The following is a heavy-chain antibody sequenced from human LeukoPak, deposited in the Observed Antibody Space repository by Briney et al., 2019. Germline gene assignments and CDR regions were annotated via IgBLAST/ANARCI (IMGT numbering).Heavy chain of an antibody. D-gene: IGHD3-22*01. CDR1: GFTFSSYS. CDR3: ARALQTYYYDSSGYLNRFDP. V-gene: IGHV3-48*01. Sequence: GGSLRLSCAASGFTFSSYSMNWVRRAPGQGLEWVSYISSSSSTIYYADSVKGRFTISRDNAKNSLYLQMNSLRAEDTAVYYCARALQTYYYDSSGYLNRFDPWGQGTLVTVSS. CDR2: ISSSSSTI. J-gene: IGHJ5*02.